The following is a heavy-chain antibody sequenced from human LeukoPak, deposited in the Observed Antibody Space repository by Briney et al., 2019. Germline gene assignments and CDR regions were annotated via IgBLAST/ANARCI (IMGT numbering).Heavy chain of an antibody. Sequence: GRSLRLSCAASGFSFSSYGMHWVRQAPGKGLEWVAVVSYDGSVKYYADSVKGRFTISRDNSKNTLYLQMNSLRAEDTAVYYCARNRGYGSGSYLPPDYWGQGTLVTVSS. CDR2: VSYDGSVK. J-gene: IGHJ4*02. V-gene: IGHV3-30-3*01. CDR3: ARNRGYGSGSYLPPDY. D-gene: IGHD1-26*01. CDR1: GFSFSSYG.